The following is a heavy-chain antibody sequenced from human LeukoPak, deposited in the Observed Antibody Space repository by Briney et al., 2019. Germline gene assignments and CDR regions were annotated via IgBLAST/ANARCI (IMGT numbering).Heavy chain of an antibody. CDR3: TRAGIAVAGHGVGRYFDY. D-gene: IGHD6-19*01. CDR2: IRSKAYGGTT. Sequence: PGGSLRLSCTASGFTFGDYAMSWFRQAPGKGLEWVGFIRSKAYGGTTEYAASVKGRFTISRDDSKSIAYLQMNSLKTEDTAVYYCTRAGIAVAGHGVGRYFDYWGQGTLVTVSS. V-gene: IGHV3-49*03. J-gene: IGHJ4*02. CDR1: GFTFGDYA.